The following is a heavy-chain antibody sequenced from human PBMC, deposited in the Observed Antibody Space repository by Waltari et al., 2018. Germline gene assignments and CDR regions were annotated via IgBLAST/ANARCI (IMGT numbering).Heavy chain of an antibody. D-gene: IGHD2-8*02. Sequence: QVQLVESGGGVVQPGRSLRLSCAASGFTFSSYAMHWVRQAPGKGLEWVAVISYDGSNKYYADSVKGRFTISRDNSKNTLYLQMNSLRAEDTAVYYCAKDLPDGGPDAFDIWGQGTMVTVSS. CDR2: ISYDGSNK. J-gene: IGHJ3*02. CDR1: GFTFSSYA. CDR3: AKDLPDGGPDAFDI. V-gene: IGHV3-30-3*01.